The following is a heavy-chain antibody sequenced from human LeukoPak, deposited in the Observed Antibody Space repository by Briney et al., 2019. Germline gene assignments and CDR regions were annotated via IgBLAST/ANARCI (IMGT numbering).Heavy chain of an antibody. CDR2: IYYSGST. J-gene: IGHJ1*01. D-gene: IGHD2-15*01. V-gene: IGHV4-59*02. CDR1: GGSVNSYY. Sequence: PSETLSLTCTVSGGSVNSYYWSWIRQSPGKGLEWIGSIYYSGSTNYNPSLESRVTISVDTSKNQFSLKVSSVTAADTAVYYCARARGGSSWSGDFQHWGQGTLVTVSS. CDR3: ARARGGSSWSGDFQH.